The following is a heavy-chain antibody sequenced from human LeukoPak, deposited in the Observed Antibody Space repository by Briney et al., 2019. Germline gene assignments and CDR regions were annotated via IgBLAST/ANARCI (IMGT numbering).Heavy chain of an antibody. CDR2: INPSGGT. D-gene: IGHD6-13*01. CDR3: GREGVAGTGLDY. CDR1: GYTFSIYN. J-gene: IGHJ4*01. V-gene: IGHV1-46*01. Sequence: ASVKVSCKASGYTFSIYNMHWVRQAPGQGLEWMGIINPSGGTSYAQKLQGRITMTRDTSTSTLYMELSRLRSEDTAVYYCGREGVAGTGLDYWGQGTLVTVSS.